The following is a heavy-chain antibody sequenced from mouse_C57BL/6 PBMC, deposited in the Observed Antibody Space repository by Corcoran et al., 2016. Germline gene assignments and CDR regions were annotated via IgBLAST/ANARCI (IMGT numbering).Heavy chain of an antibody. V-gene: IGHV9-3*01. CDR3: ARKGFRGDNAMDY. D-gene: IGHD3-1*01. J-gene: IGHJ4*01. CDR1: GYTFTTYG. CDR2: INTYSGVP. Sequence: QIQLVQSGPELKKPGETVKISCKASGYTFTTYGISWVKQAPGKGLKWMGWINTYSGVPTYADDFKGRFAFSLETSASTAYLQINNLKNEDTATYFCARKGFRGDNAMDYWGQGTSVTVSS.